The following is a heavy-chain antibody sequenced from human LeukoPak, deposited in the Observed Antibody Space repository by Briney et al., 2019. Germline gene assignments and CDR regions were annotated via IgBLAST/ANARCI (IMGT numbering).Heavy chain of an antibody. Sequence: PGESLKISCKGSGYSFTSYWIGWVRQMPGKGPEWMGIIYPDDSDTRYSPSFQGQVTISADKSTGTAYLHWSSLKASDTAIYYCTRGGTYYDDSRDYGHWFDPWGQGTLVTVSS. CDR2: IYPDDSDT. J-gene: IGHJ5*02. D-gene: IGHD3-22*01. CDR1: GYSFTSYW. CDR3: TRGGTYYDDSRDYGHWFDP. V-gene: IGHV5-51*01.